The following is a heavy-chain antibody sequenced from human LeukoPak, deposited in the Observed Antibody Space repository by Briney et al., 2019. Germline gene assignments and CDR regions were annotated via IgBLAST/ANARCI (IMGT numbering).Heavy chain of an antibody. CDR3: ARDNSVGDIAWWFDP. CDR2: INPTGTGT. J-gene: IGHJ5*02. CDR1: GYTFINNW. V-gene: IGHV1-46*01. Sequence: ASVTVSFTASGYTFINNWMHWVRQAPGQGLEWIGLINPTGTGTLYAQKFQGRVTMTRDMSTSTDYMELKSLRSEDTAVYYCARDNSVGDIAWWFDPWGQGTLVTVSS. D-gene: IGHD3-10*01.